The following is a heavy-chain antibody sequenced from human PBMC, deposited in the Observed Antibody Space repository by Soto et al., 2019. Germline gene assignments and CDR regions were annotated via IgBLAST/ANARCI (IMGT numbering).Heavy chain of an antibody. Sequence: QVQLVESGGGLVKPGGSLRLSCAASGFTFSDYYMSWIRQAPGKGLEWVSYISSSGSTIYYADSVKGRFTISRDNAKNSXYXXMNSLRAEDTAVYYCARADYDYVWGSYRYTRTFDYWGQGTLVTVSS. CDR3: ARADYDYVWGSYRYTRTFDY. CDR2: ISSSGSTI. V-gene: IGHV3-11*01. CDR1: GFTFSDYY. J-gene: IGHJ4*02. D-gene: IGHD3-16*02.